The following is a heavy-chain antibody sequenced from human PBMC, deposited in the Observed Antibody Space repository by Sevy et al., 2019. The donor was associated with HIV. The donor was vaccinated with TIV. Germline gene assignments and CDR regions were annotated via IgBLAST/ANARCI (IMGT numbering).Heavy chain of an antibody. J-gene: IGHJ4*02. CDR3: ARGSGTWAY. CDR2: MNPISGNT. CDR1: GYIFTNYD. Sequence: ASEKVSCKASGYIFTNYDINWVRQASGQGLEWVGYMNPISGNTGYAQKFQGRVSITRDTSMSTAYLELNGLTSDDTAIYYCARGSGTWAYWGQGTLVTVSS. V-gene: IGHV1-8*01. D-gene: IGHD3-10*01.